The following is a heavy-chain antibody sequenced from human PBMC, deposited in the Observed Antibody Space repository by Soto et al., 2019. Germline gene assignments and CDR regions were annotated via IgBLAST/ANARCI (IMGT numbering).Heavy chain of an antibody. J-gene: IGHJ4*02. Sequence: SETLALTCAVSGGSISSGGYSGSWIRQPPGKGLEWIGYIYHSGSTYYNPSLKSRVTISVDRSKNQFSLKLSSVTAADTAVYNCARSGNGDYSMDYWGQGTLVTVSS. CDR1: GGSISSGGYS. CDR2: IYHSGST. CDR3: ARSGNGDYSMDY. V-gene: IGHV4-30-2*01. D-gene: IGHD4-17*01.